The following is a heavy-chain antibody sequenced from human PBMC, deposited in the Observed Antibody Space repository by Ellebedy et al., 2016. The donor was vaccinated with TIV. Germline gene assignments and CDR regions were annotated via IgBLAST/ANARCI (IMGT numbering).Heavy chain of an antibody. Sequence: GGSLSLSXAASGFTFSSYAMSWVRQAPGKGLEWVSGISGGGSTSYADSVKGRFTISRDNSKNTLSLQMNSLRAEDTAVYYCAKALYGGNFWGQGTLVTVSS. CDR3: AKALYGGNF. D-gene: IGHD4-23*01. V-gene: IGHV3-23*01. J-gene: IGHJ4*02. CDR1: GFTFSSYA. CDR2: ISGGGST.